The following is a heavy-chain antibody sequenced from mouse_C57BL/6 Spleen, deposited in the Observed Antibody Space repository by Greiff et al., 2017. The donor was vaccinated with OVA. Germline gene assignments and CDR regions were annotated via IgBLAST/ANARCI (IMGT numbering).Heavy chain of an antibody. CDR2: ISDGGSYT. J-gene: IGHJ2*01. V-gene: IGHV5-4*01. CDR1: GFTFSSYA. CDR3: ARDGAYSYYFDY. Sequence: DVQLVESGGGLVKPGGSLKLSCAASGFTFSSYAMSWVRQTPEKRLEWVATISDGGSYTYYPDNVKGRFTISRDNAKNNLYLQMSHLKSEDTAMYYCARDGAYSYYFDYWGQGTTLTVSS. D-gene: IGHD6-5*01.